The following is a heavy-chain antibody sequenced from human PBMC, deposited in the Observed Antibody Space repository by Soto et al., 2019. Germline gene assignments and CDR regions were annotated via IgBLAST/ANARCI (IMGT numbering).Heavy chain of an antibody. V-gene: IGHV4-59*08. Sequence: SLTGSVSGGSIRNFYWSWIRQPPGKGLEWIGYVYYTGSTSYNPSLKRRVTFSADSSRGQFSLRLNSVTAADTAVYYCARTVLGPDLLADSFVDYYYYMAVWGHGTTVTVSS. D-gene: IGHD3-9*01. J-gene: IGHJ6*03. CDR1: GGSIRNFY. CDR2: VYYTGST. CDR3: ARTVLGPDLLADSFVDYYYYMAV.